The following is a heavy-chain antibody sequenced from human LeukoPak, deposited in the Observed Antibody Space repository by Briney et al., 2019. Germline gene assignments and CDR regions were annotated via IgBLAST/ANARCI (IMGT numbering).Heavy chain of an antibody. D-gene: IGHD6-6*01. Sequence: GGSLRLSCAASGFTFSSYWMSWVRQAPGKGLEWVANIKQDGSEKYYVDSVKGRFTISRDNAKNSLYLQMNSLRAEDTAVYYCARVGSSSPAGEYYYYYMDVWGKGTTVTVSS. CDR1: GFTFSSYW. CDR3: ARVGSSSPAGEYYYYYMDV. CDR2: IKQDGSEK. J-gene: IGHJ6*03. V-gene: IGHV3-7*01.